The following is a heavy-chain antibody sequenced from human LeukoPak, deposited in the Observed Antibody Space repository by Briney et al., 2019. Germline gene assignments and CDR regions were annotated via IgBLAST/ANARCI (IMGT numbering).Heavy chain of an antibody. CDR2: INSDGSRT. J-gene: IGHJ3*02. D-gene: IGHD6-25*01. V-gene: IGHV3-74*01. CDR1: GFTFSSYW. CDR3: ARVGARLGAFDI. Sequence: GGSLRLSCAASGFTFSSYWMHWVRQAPGKGPVWVSRINSDGSRTTYADSVKGRFTISRDNAKNTLYLQMNSLRAEDTAVYYCARVGARLGAFDIWGQGTMVTVSS.